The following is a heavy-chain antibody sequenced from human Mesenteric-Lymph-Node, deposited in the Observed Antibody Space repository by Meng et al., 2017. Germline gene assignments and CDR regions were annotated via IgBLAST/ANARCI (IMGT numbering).Heavy chain of an antibody. D-gene: IGHD6-19*01. J-gene: IGHJ5*02. Sequence: QVHLVQSGAEVKKPGASVKASGKASGYTFTTYAIHWVRQAPGQRLEWMGWINAGNGNTRYSQKFQGRVSITRDTSASTAYMELSSLRSEDTAVYYCARCIAVAGNWFDPWGQGTLVTVSS. CDR2: INAGNGNT. V-gene: IGHV1-3*01. CDR3: ARCIAVAGNWFDP. CDR1: GYTFTTYA.